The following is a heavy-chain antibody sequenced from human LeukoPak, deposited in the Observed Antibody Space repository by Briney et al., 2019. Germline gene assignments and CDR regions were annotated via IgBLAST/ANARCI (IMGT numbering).Heavy chain of an antibody. J-gene: IGHJ4*02. Sequence: PSETLSLTCTVSGGSISSYSWSWIRQPPGKGLEWIGSIYHTGSTNYNPSLRRRVTISTDTSKNQFSLKLSSVTAADTAVYYCARDVVGATGVGYWGQGTLVTVSS. V-gene: IGHV4-59*01. D-gene: IGHD1-26*01. CDR3: ARDVVGATGVGY. CDR1: GGSISSYS. CDR2: IYHTGST.